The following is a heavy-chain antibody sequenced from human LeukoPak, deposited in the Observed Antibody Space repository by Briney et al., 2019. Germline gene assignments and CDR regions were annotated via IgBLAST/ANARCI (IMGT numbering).Heavy chain of an antibody. Sequence: PSETLSLTCAVYGGSFSGYYWSWIRQPPGKGLEWIGEINQSGSTNYNPSLKSRVTISVDTSKNQFSLNLSSVTAADTSVYYCARRPQWLVVFRFDPWGQGTLVTVSS. CDR2: INQSGST. CDR1: GGSFSGYY. D-gene: IGHD6-19*01. J-gene: IGHJ5*02. V-gene: IGHV4-34*01. CDR3: ARRPQWLVVFRFDP.